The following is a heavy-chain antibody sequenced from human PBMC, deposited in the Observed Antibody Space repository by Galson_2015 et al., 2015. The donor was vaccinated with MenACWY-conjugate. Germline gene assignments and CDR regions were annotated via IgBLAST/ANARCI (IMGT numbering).Heavy chain of an antibody. Sequence: SLRLSCAASGFTFSDYYMSWLRQAPGKGLEWVSYISTGSTHISYADSVKGRFTISRDNAESSLYLQMHSLRADDTAVYYCARKEGRGTGVFHGMDVWGQGTTVTVSS. D-gene: IGHD3-10*01. J-gene: IGHJ6*02. CDR2: ISTGSTHI. V-gene: IGHV3-11*03. CDR3: ARKEGRGTGVFHGMDV. CDR1: GFTFSDYY.